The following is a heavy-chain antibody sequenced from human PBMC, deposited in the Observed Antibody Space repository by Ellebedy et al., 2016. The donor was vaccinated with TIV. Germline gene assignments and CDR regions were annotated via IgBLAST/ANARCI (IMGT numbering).Heavy chain of an antibody. V-gene: IGHV4-31*03. D-gene: IGHD3-10*01. Sequence: SETLSLXXTVSGGSISSGGYYWSWIRQHPGKGLEWIGYIYYSGSTYYNPSLKSRVTISVDTSKNQFSLKLSSVTAADTAVYYCAREDMVRGVFYGMDVWGQGTTVTVSS. CDR3: AREDMVRGVFYGMDV. CDR2: IYYSGST. CDR1: GGSISSGGYY. J-gene: IGHJ6*02.